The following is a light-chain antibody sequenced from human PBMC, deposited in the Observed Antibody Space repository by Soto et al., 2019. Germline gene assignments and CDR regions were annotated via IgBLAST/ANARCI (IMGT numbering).Light chain of an antibody. J-gene: IGLJ1*01. CDR3: GTWDSSLSIFV. CDR2: EVS. CDR1: SGDVGGYNY. Sequence: QSVLTQPPSSSGSPGQSVTISCTGTSGDVGGYNYVSWYQQHPGTAPRLMIYEVSKRPSGIPDRFSGSKSGTSATLGITGLQTGDEADYYCGTWDSSLSIFVFGTGTKVTVL. V-gene: IGLV2-8*01.